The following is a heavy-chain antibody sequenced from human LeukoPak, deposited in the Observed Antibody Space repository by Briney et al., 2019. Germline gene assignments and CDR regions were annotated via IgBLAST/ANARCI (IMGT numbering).Heavy chain of an antibody. V-gene: IGHV3-66*01. CDR3: ARGQEQFSSPWQWGPRRKNFYYYGMDV. D-gene: IGHD6-19*01. CDR1: VFTVSSSS. J-gene: IGHJ6*02. Sequence: PGGSLRLSCAASVFTVSSSSMNWVRLGPGKGLEWVSVISSYGNTYYADSVKGRFTISRDNSRNTLSLQMHGLRADDTAVYYCARGQEQFSSPWQWGPRRKNFYYYGMDVWGQGTTVTVSS. CDR2: ISSYGNT.